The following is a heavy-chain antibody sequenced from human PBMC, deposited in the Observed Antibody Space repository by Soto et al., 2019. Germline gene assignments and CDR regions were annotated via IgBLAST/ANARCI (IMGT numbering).Heavy chain of an antibody. J-gene: IGHJ4*02. D-gene: IGHD3-22*01. Sequence: QSGGSLRLSCAASGFTFSSYEMNWVRQAPGKGLEWISHISSIDDTIYYADSVKGRFTISSDNAKSSLYLQMNSLRAEDTAVYYCARSSGSYRPFDSWGQGTLVTVSS. CDR1: GFTFSSYE. CDR3: ARSSGSYRPFDS. CDR2: ISSIDDTI. V-gene: IGHV3-48*03.